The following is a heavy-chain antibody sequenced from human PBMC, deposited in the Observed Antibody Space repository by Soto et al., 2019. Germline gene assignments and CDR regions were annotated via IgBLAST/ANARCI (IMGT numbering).Heavy chain of an antibody. CDR2: INAGNGNT. D-gene: IGHD3-9*01. CDR1: GYTFTSYA. V-gene: IGHV1-3*01. CDR3: ARDLLIDDILTGYSPKVGHDY. J-gene: IGHJ4*02. Sequence: GASVKVSCKASGYTFTSYAMHWVRQAPGQRLEWMGWINAGNGNTKYSQKFQGRVTITRDTSASTAYMELSSLRSEDTAVYYCARDLLIDDILTGYSPKVGHDYWGQGTLVTVSS.